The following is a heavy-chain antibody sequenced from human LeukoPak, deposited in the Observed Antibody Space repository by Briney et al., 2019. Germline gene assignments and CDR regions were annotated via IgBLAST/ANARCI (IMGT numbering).Heavy chain of an antibody. CDR2: IYYSGKT. Sequence: SETLSLTCTVSGGSISSYYWSWIRQSPGKGLEWIGYIYYSGKTNYNPSLKSRVTISVDTSKNQFSLKLNSVTAADTAVYYCARRGGRSGWCNFDYWGQGTLVTVSS. CDR1: GGSISSYY. D-gene: IGHD6-19*01. J-gene: IGHJ4*02. CDR3: ARRGGRSGWCNFDY. V-gene: IGHV4-59*08.